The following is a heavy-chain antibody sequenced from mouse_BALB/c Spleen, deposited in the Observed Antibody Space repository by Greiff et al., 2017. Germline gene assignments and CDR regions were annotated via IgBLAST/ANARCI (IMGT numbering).Heavy chain of an antibody. CDR3: AVIYYGYDRFAY. J-gene: IGHJ3*01. D-gene: IGHD2-2*01. V-gene: IGHV14-1*02. CDR1: GFNIKDYY. Sequence: EVQLQQSGAELVRPGALVKLSCKASGFNIKDYYMHWVKQRPEQGLEWIGWIDPENGNTIYDPKFQGKASITADTSSNTAYLQLSSLTSEDTAVYYCAVIYYGYDRFAYWGQGTLVTVSA. CDR2: IDPENGNT.